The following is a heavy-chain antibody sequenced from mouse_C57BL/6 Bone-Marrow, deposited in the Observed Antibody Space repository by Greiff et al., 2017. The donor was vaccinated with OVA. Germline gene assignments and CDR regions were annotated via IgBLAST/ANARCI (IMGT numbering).Heavy chain of an antibody. J-gene: IGHJ4*01. CDR1: GFTFSDFY. V-gene: IGHV7-1*01. Sequence: EVKLVESGGGLVQSGRSLRLSCATSGFTFSDFYMEWVRQAPGKGLEWIAASRNKANDYTTEYSASVKGRFIVSRDTSQSILYLQMNALRAEDTAIYYCARDYDYDDCAMDYWGQGTSVTVSS. CDR3: ARDYDYDDCAMDY. D-gene: IGHD2-4*01. CDR2: SRNKANDYTT.